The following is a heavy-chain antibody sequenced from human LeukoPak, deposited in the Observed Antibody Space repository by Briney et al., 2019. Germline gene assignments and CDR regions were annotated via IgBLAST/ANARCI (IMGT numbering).Heavy chain of an antibody. J-gene: IGHJ3*01. V-gene: IGHV3-11*03. CDR1: GFTFSDYY. CDR3: ARVPGRYAFDF. CDR2: ISTSGSST. Sequence: PGGSLRLFCAASGFTFSDYYMSWIRQAPGKGLEWVSYISTSGSSTNYAESVKGRFTISRDNAKNSLYLQMDRLRGDDTAVYYCARVPGRYAFDFWGQGTMVTVSS. D-gene: IGHD2-15*01.